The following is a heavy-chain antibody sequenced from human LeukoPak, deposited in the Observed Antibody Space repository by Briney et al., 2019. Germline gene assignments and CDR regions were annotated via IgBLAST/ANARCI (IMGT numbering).Heavy chain of an antibody. V-gene: IGHV3-74*01. D-gene: IGHD3-22*01. Sequence: GGSLRLSCAASGFTFSSYWMHWVRQAPGKGLVWVSRINSDGSSTSYADSVKGRFTISRDNAKNTLYLQMNSLRAEDTAVYYCARPEDYDSSGYSSYFQHWGQGTLVTVSS. CDR1: GFTFSSYW. CDR3: ARPEDYDSSGYSSYFQH. CDR2: INSDGSST. J-gene: IGHJ1*01.